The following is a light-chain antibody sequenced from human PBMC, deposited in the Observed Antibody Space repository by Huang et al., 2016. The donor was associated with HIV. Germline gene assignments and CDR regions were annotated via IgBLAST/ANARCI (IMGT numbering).Light chain of an antibody. CDR1: QSVRNY. J-gene: IGKJ1*01. Sequence: EIVLTQSPATLSLSPGERATLSCRASQSVRNYLAWYQQQPGQAPRLLIYDASNMATGTPARFSGSGSGTDFTLTISSLEPEDFAVYYCQQRSDWPPWTFGQGTKVEIK. V-gene: IGKV3-11*01. CDR3: QQRSDWPPWT. CDR2: DAS.